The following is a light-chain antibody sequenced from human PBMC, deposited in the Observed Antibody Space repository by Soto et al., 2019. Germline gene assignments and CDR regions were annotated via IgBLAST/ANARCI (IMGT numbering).Light chain of an antibody. CDR2: SNH. Sequence: QSVLTQPPSASGTPGQRVTISCSGGGSNIGSNTVNWYQHLPRTAPKLLIYSNHQRPSGVPDRFSGSKSITSASLAISGLQSEDEGDYYCQSYDSSLSAMVFGGGTKLTVL. CDR1: GSNIGSNT. CDR3: QSYDSSLSAMV. V-gene: IGLV1-44*01. J-gene: IGLJ2*01.